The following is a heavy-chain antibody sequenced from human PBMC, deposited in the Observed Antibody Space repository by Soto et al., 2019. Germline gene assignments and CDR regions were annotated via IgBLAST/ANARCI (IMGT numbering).Heavy chain of an antibody. J-gene: IGHJ4*02. V-gene: IGHV1-2*02. CDR3: ARDFAAVAGSSY. D-gene: IGHD6-19*01. CDR2: INPNSGGT. Sequence: GASVKVSCKASGYTFTGYYMHWVRQAPGQGLEWMGWINPNSGGTNYAQKFQGRVTMTRDTSISTDYMELSRLRSDDTAVYYCARDFAAVAGSSYWGQGTLVTVSS. CDR1: GYTFTGYY.